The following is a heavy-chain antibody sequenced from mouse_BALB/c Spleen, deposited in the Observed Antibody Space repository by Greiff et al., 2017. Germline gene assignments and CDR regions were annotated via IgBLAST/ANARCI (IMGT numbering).Heavy chain of an antibody. J-gene: IGHJ2*01. CDR2: ISDGGSYT. CDR3: ARDEVYYGSSYGYFDY. V-gene: IGHV5-4*02. D-gene: IGHD1-1*01. Sequence: EVKLVESGGGLVKPGGSLKLSCAASGFTFSDYYMYWVRQTPEKRLEWVATISDGGSYTYYPDSVKGRFTISRDNAKNNLYLQMSSLKSEDTAMYYCARDEVYYGSSYGYFDYWGQGTTLTVSA. CDR1: GFTFSDYY.